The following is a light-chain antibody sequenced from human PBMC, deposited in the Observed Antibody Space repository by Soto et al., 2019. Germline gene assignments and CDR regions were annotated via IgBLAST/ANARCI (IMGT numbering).Light chain of an antibody. CDR3: QQSFSSPPWT. V-gene: IGKV1-39*01. J-gene: IGKJ1*01. CDR2: AAS. Sequence: IKMTQAPYSLSASVGDSVTITCRASQNIKTYLNWYQQKPGKAPNLLIYAASSLHSGVPSRFSGSGSGTDFTLTISSLQPEDFATYYCQQSFSSPPWTFGQGTKVDI. CDR1: QNIKTY.